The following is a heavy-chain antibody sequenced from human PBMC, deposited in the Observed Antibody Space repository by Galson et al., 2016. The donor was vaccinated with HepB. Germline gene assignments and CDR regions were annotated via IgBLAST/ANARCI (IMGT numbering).Heavy chain of an antibody. V-gene: IGHV3-48*02. CDR2: ISGSSTSI. CDR3: ARDKTYADYDGLFDY. D-gene: IGHD4-17*01. Sequence: SLRLSCAASGFTFSSYSMNWVRQAPGKGLEWVSYISGSSTSIIYADSVKGRYTISRENAKNSLYLQMNSLRDEDTAVYYCARDKTYADYDGLFDYWGQGTLVTVSS. CDR1: GFTFSSYS. J-gene: IGHJ4*02.